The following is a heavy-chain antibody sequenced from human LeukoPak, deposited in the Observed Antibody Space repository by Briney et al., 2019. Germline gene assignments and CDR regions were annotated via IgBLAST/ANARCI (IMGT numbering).Heavy chain of an antibody. J-gene: IGHJ5*02. CDR2: IYYSGST. CDR3: ARYCSGGSCGFDP. Sequence: SSETLSLTCTVSGGSISSSSYYWGWIRQPPGKGLEWIGSIYYSGSTYYNPSLKSRVTISVDTSKNQFSLKLSSVTAADTAVYYCARYCSGGSCGFDPWGQGTLVTVSS. D-gene: IGHD2-15*01. V-gene: IGHV4-39*01. CDR1: GGSISSSSYY.